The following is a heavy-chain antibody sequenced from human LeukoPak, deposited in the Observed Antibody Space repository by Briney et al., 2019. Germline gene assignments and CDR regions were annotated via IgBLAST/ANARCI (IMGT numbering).Heavy chain of an antibody. CDR1: GASISNYY. V-gene: IGHV4-4*09. CDR2: IHTSGES. CDR3: ARLGSYHDF. D-gene: IGHD1-26*01. J-gene: IGHJ4*02. Sequence: PSETLSLTCTVSGASISNYYWSWVRHTPDKGLEWMGHIHTSGESRYYPSLESRLTMSIDTSRNQLSLKLTSVTAADTAVYFCARLGSYHDFWGQGALVTVSS.